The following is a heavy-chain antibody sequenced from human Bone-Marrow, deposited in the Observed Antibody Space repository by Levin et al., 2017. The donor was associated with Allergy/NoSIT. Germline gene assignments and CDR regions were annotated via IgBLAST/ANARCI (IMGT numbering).Heavy chain of an antibody. D-gene: IGHD4/OR15-4a*01. CDR3: AREMGANDAFDI. CDR2: ISFDGTTQ. V-gene: IGHV3-30*04. Sequence: LSLTCAASGFTFSNYAFHWVRQAPGKGLEWVAVISFDGTTQYYTNSVEGRFTISRDTSKNTVYLQMNSLRAEDTAVYYCAREMGANDAFDIWGQGTMVTVSP. J-gene: IGHJ3*02. CDR1: GFTFSNYA.